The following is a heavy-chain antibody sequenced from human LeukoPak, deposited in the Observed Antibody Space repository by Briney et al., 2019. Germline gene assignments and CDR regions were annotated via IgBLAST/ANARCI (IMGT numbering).Heavy chain of an antibody. D-gene: IGHD1-14*01. V-gene: IGHV4-39*07. CDR2: IYDSGST. CDR3: AGYNIPYTFEF. CDR1: GGSIRSSYYY. Sequence: PSETLSLTCTVSGGSIRSSYYYWGWIRQPPGKGLEWIGSIYDSGSTYYNPSLKSRVTISVDTSKNQFSLKLSSVTAADTAVYYCAGYNIPYTFEFWGPGTVVTVSS. J-gene: IGHJ4*02.